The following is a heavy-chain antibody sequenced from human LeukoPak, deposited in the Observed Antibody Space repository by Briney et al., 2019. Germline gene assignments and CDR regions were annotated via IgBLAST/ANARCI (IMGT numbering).Heavy chain of an antibody. CDR2: IYYSGST. CDR1: GGSISSGDYY. V-gene: IGHV4-30-4*01. CDR3: ARSPLIVVVPAANYYYYYGMDV. Sequence: SQTLSLTCTVSGGSISSGDYYWSWIRQPPGKGLEWIGYIYYSGSTNYNPSLKSRVTISVDTSKNQFSLKLSSVTAADTAVYYCARSPLIVVVPAANYYYYYGMDVWGQGTTVTVSS. D-gene: IGHD2-2*01. J-gene: IGHJ6*02.